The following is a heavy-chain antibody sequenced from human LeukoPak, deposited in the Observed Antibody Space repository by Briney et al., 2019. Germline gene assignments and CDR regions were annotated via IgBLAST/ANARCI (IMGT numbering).Heavy chain of an antibody. V-gene: IGHV3-30*04. CDR2: ISYDGSNK. CDR3: ARDHYYGSGSYYYYFDY. D-gene: IGHD3-10*01. Sequence: GGSLRLSCAASGFTFNSYAMHWVRQSPGKGLEWVAVISYDGSNKYYADSVKRRFTISRDNSKTTQYLQMNSLRAEDTAVYYCARDHYYGSGSYYYYFDYWGQGTLVTVSS. CDR1: GFTFNSYA. J-gene: IGHJ4*02.